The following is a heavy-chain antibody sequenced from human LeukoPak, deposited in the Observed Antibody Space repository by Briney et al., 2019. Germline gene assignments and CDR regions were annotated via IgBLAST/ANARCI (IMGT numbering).Heavy chain of an antibody. V-gene: IGHV4-59*01. CDR3: ARAPTYYYVSGTYYFDY. CDR2: VYYTGRT. CDR1: VDSISTYF. J-gene: IGHJ4*02. Sequence: SETLSLTCSVSVDSISTYFWNWIRQPPGKGLKWIGYVYYTGRTVYNPALESRVTISVDTSKSQFSLNLTSVTAADTAVYYCARAPTYYYVSGTYYFDYWGQGTLVTVSS. D-gene: IGHD3-10*01.